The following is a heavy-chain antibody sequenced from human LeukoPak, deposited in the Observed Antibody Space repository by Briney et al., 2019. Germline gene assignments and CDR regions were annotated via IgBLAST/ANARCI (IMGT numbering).Heavy chain of an antibody. CDR3: ARGRPIVVVITGGYYYYMDV. J-gene: IGHJ6*03. V-gene: IGHV1-69*13. Sequence: GASVKVSCKASGGTFSSYAISWVRQAPGQGLEWMGGIIPIFGTANYAQKFQGRVTITADESTSTAYMELSSLRSEDTAVYYCARGRPIVVVITGGYYYYMDVWGKGTTVTVSS. CDR1: GGTFSSYA. D-gene: IGHD3-22*01. CDR2: IIPIFGTA.